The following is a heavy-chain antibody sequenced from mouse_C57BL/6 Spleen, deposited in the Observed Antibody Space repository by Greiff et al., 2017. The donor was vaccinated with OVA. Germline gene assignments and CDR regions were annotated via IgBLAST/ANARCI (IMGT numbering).Heavy chain of an antibody. CDR3: TRSLTTVVARAY. CDR1: GFNIKDYY. D-gene: IGHD1-1*01. V-gene: IGHV14-1*01. J-gene: IGHJ3*01. CDR2: IDPEDGDT. Sequence: EVHLQQSGAELVRPGASVKLSCTASGFNIKDYYMHWVKQRPEQGLEWIGRIDPEDGDTEYAPKFQGKATMTADTSSNTAYLQLSSLTSEDTAVYYCTRSLTTVVARAYWGQGTLVTVSA.